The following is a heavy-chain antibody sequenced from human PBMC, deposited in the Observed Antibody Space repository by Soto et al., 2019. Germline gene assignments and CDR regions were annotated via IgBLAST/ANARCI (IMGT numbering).Heavy chain of an antibody. CDR2: IIPIFGTA. J-gene: IGHJ4*02. Sequence: QVQLVQSGAEVKKPGSSVKVSCKASGGTFSSYAISWVRQAPGQGLEWMGGIIPIFGTANYAQKFQGRVTITADESTSTAYMELSSLRSEDTAVYYCARVHRYCSGGSCYRSFDYWGQGTLVTVSS. D-gene: IGHD2-15*01. CDR3: ARVHRYCSGGSCYRSFDY. CDR1: GGTFSSYA. V-gene: IGHV1-69*01.